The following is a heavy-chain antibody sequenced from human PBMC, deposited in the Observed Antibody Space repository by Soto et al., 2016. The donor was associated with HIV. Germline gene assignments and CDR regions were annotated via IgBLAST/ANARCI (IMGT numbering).Heavy chain of an antibody. V-gene: IGHV3-66*01. CDR3: ARDAGYSSGWGFDY. CDR2: IYSGGRT. J-gene: IGHJ4*02. CDR1: EFTVSSNY. D-gene: IGHD6-19*01. Sequence: EVQLVESGGGLVQPGGSLRLSCAASEFTVSSNYMSWVRQAPGKGLEWVSLIYSGGRTYYADSVKGRFTISRDSSKNTLYLQMNSLRAEDTAVYYCARDAGYSSGWGFDYWGQGTLGLRLL.